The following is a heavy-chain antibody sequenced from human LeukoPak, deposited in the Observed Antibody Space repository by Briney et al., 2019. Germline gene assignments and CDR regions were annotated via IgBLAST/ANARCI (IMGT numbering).Heavy chain of an antibody. CDR3: ARSSGGRDLDY. V-gene: IGHV3-48*01. CDR1: GFTFSSYS. CDR2: ISSSSSTI. Sequence: GGSLRLSCAASGFTFSSYSMNWVRQAPGKGLEWVSYISSSSSTIYYADSVKGRFTISRDNAKNSLYLQMNSLRAEDTAVYYCARSSGGRDLDYRGQGTLVTVSS. D-gene: IGHD6-6*01. J-gene: IGHJ4*02.